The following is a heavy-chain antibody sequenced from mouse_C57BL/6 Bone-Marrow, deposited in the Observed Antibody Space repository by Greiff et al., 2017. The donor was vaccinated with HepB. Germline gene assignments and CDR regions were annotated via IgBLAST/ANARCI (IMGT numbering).Heavy chain of an antibody. J-gene: IGHJ2*01. V-gene: IGHV5-6*01. Sequence: EVQVVESGGDLVKPGGSLKLSCAASGFTFSSYGMSWVRQTPDKRLEWVANISSGGSYTYYPDSVKGRFTISRDNAKNTLYLQMSSLKSEDTAMYYCARHYYGNYFDYWGQGTTLTVSS. D-gene: IGHD1-1*02. CDR2: ISSGGSYT. CDR1: GFTFSSYG. CDR3: ARHYYGNYFDY.